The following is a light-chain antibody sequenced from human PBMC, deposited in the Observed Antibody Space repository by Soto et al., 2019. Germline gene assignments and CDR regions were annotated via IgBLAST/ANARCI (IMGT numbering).Light chain of an antibody. Sequence: EIVLTQSPGTLSLSPGERATLSCRASQSVSSSYLAWYQQKPGQAPRLLIYGASSRATGIPDRFSGSGSGKDFPLTSSRLAPEDFAVYYCQQNGSSPRTFGQGTKVEIK. CDR1: QSVSSSY. J-gene: IGKJ1*01. CDR3: QQNGSSPRT. V-gene: IGKV3-20*01. CDR2: GAS.